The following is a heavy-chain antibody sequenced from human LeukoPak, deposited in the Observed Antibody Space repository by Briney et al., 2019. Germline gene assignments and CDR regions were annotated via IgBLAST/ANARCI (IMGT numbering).Heavy chain of an antibody. J-gene: IGHJ4*02. Sequence: PSETLSLTCTVSGGSVSSGIYYWSWIRQPPGKGLEWIGYIYYSGSTNYNPSLKSRVTISVYTSKNQFSLKLSSVTAADTAVYFRGGGGGGGYFDYWGQGTLVTVSS. CDR3: GGGGGGGYFDY. CDR2: IYYSGST. V-gene: IGHV4-61*01. CDR1: GGSVSSGIYY. D-gene: IGHD3-10*01.